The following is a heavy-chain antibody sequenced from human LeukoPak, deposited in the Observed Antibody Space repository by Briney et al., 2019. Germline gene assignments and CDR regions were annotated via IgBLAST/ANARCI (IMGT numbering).Heavy chain of an antibody. CDR2: INTDGSST. CDR1: GFTFSSYW. V-gene: IGHV3-74*01. Sequence: GGSLRLSCAASGFTFSSYWMHWVRQAPGKGLVWVSRINTDGSSTSYADSVKGRFTISKDNAKNTLYLQMNSLRAEDTAVYYCARRDFWSGYLLDYWGQGTLVTVSS. J-gene: IGHJ4*02. D-gene: IGHD3-3*01. CDR3: ARRDFWSGYLLDY.